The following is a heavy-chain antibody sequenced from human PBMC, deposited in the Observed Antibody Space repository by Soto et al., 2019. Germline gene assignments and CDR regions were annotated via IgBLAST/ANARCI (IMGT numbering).Heavy chain of an antibody. Sequence: GGSLRLSCSASGFTFSRNAMGWVRQAPGKGLEWVSAIIDDGGRAYYADSVKGRFTISGDNSKNTLSLQMNSLRAEDTAIYYCAKDKMEQWLVGGYFDYWGQGTQVTVSS. V-gene: IGHV3-23*01. D-gene: IGHD6-19*01. CDR3: AKDKMEQWLVGGYFDY. CDR2: IIDDGGRA. J-gene: IGHJ4*02. CDR1: GFTFSRNA.